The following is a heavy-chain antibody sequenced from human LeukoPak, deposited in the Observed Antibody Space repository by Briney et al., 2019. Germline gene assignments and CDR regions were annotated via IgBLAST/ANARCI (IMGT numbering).Heavy chain of an antibody. Sequence: GGSLRLSCAVSGFTFSHAWMSWVRQAPGKGLEWVGRIKSKIDGGTTDYGAPVKGRFTVSRDDSKNTLYLQMNSLKSEDTAVYYCTTIRGFCSGRSCLGYWGQGTLVTVSS. D-gene: IGHD2-15*01. V-gene: IGHV3-15*01. CDR3: TTIRGFCSGRSCLGY. CDR2: IKSKIDGGTT. J-gene: IGHJ4*02. CDR1: GFTFSHAW.